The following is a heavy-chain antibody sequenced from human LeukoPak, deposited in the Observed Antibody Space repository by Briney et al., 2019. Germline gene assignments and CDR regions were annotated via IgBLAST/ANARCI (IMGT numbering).Heavy chain of an antibody. J-gene: IGHJ4*02. Sequence: PGRSLRLSCALSGLTFSEYWMRWVSHAPGRGREWSDNIQQYRSEHSYVDSVNGRFTISRHNVKNSLYLQMNSLTAEDTAVYYCARDRGMYDYWGQGTLVTVSS. CDR1: GLTFSEYW. V-gene: IGHV3-7*01. D-gene: IGHD1-14*01. CDR2: IQQYRSEH. CDR3: ARDRGMYDY.